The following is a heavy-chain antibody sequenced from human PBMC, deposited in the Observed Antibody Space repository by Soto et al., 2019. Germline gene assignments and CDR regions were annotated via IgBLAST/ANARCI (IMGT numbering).Heavy chain of an antibody. CDR3: ARGSGSSWFDS. CDR2: MSAGSGAT. Sequence: ASVKVSCKPSGYTFTANYIHWVRQAPGQGLEWMGWMSAGSGATKFALNFQGRVTMTRDTSISTAYMELTTLTLDDTAVYYCARGSGSSWFDSWGQGTPVTVSS. D-gene: IGHD6-25*01. CDR1: GYTFTANY. V-gene: IGHV1-2*02. J-gene: IGHJ5*01.